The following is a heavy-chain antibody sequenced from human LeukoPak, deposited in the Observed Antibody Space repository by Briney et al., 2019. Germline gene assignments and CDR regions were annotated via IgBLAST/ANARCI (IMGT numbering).Heavy chain of an antibody. CDR1: GYTFTSYG. CDR2: ISAYNGNT. V-gene: IGHV1-18*01. D-gene: IGHD3-10*01. J-gene: IGHJ5*02. Sequence: ASVKVSCKASGYTFTSYGISWVRQAPGQGLEWMGWISAYNGNTDYAQKLQGRVTMTTDTSTSTAYMELRSLRSDDTAVYYCARDLQITMVRGVNNWFDPWGQGTLVTVSS. CDR3: ARDLQITMVRGVNNWFDP.